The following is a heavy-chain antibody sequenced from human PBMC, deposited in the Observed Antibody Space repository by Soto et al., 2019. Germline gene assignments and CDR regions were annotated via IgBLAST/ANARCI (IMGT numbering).Heavy chain of an antibody. D-gene: IGHD3-3*01. CDR1: GFTFSSYW. CDR3: ARGWNYYGIDV. Sequence: GGSLRLSCAASGFTFSSYWMHWVRQAPGKGLVWVSRINSDGSSTSYADSVKGRFTISRDNAKNTLYLQMNSLRAEDTAVYYCARGWNYYGIDVWGQGTTVTVSS. CDR2: INSDGSST. V-gene: IGHV3-74*01. J-gene: IGHJ6*02.